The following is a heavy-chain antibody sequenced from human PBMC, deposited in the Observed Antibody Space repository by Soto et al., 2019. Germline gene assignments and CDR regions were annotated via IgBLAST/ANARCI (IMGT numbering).Heavy chain of an antibody. V-gene: IGHV3-53*01. CDR1: GFTVSSNY. D-gene: IGHD6-25*01. J-gene: IGHJ4*02. Sequence: EVQLVESGGGLIQRGGSLRLSCAASGFTVSSNYMSWVRQAPGKGLEWVSLIYSGGTTYYADSVKGRFTISRDNSNNTLYVEMNSLRAEETAVYYCARDRAGATGGFVLGPFDYWGQGTLVTVSS. CDR3: ARDRAGATGGFVLGPFDY. CDR2: IYSGGTT.